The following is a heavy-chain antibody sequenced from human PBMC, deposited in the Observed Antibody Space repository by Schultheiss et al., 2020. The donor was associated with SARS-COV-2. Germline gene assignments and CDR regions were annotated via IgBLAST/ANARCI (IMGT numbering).Heavy chain of an antibody. CDR3: AGTWFGEPPNGYYFDY. J-gene: IGHJ4*02. D-gene: IGHD3-10*01. CDR1: GGSISSYY. V-gene: IGHV4-4*07. Sequence: SETLSLTCTVSGGSISSYYWSWIWQPAGKGLEWIGRIYTSGSTNYNPSLKSRVTISVDTSKNQFSLKLSSVTAADTAVYYCAGTWFGEPPNGYYFDYWGQGTLVTVSS. CDR2: IYTSGST.